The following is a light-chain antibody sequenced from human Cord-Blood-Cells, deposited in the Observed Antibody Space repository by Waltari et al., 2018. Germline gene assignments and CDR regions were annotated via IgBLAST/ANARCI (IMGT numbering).Light chain of an antibody. J-gene: IGKJ4*01. CDR2: EIS. CDR1: QSLLHSDGKTY. CDR3: FLSIQLPLT. V-gene: IGKV2D-29*01. Sequence: DIVMTQTPPSLAVTPGQPASIPCSSSQSLLHSDGKTYLYWYMQKPGLPPQLLIYEISNRFFGVTDKYSSRSSGTNFSLKIRVVEAEVVLVCNCFLSIQLPLTLGRWTKVAIK.